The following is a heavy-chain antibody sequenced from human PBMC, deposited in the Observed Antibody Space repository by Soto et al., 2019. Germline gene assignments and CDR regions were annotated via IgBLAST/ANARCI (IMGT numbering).Heavy chain of an antibody. V-gene: IGHV3-11*01. CDR2: ISSGGSTI. CDR3: GRALQTDMVLDY. J-gene: IGHJ4*02. CDR1: GFTFSDYY. D-gene: IGHD3-10*01. Sequence: QVQLVESGGGLVKPGGSLRLSCAASGFTFSDYYMSWIRQAPGKGLEWVSYISSGGSTIYYADSVKGRFTISRDNAKNLLYLEMNILRAEDTAVYYCGRALQTDMVLDYRGQVTLVTVSS.